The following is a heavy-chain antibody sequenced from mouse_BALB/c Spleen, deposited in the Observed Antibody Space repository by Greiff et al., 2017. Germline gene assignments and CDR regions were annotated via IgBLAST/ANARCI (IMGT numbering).Heavy chain of an antibody. CDR2: ISSGGSYT. CDR1: GFTFSSYT. D-gene: IGHD1-1*01. V-gene: IGHV5-6-4*01. Sequence: EVKLQESGGGLVKPGGSLKLSCAASGFTFSSYTMSWVRQTPEKRLEWVATISSGGSYTYYPDSVKGRFTISRDNAKNTLYLQMSSLKSEDTAMYYCTRDLGSSYPYYAMDYWGQGTSVTVSS. J-gene: IGHJ4*01. CDR3: TRDLGSSYPYYAMDY.